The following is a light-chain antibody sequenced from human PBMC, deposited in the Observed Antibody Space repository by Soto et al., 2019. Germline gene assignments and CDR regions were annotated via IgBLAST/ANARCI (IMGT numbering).Light chain of an antibody. Sequence: DIQMTQSPSSLSASVGDRVTITCRASQSISSYLNWYQQKPGKAPKLLIYAASSLQSGVPSRFRGSGSGTDFTLTISSLQPEDFATYYCQQSYSTPGTFGQGTNVEIK. CDR1: QSISSY. CDR2: AAS. V-gene: IGKV1-39*01. J-gene: IGKJ1*01. CDR3: QQSYSTPGT.